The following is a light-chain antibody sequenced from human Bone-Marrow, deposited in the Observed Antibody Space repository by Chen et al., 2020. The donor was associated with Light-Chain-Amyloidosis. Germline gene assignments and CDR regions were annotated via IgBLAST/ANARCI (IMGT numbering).Light chain of an antibody. CDR2: KTS. CDR3: QQYNSYSRT. CDR1: ESVSDW. V-gene: IGKV1-5*03. J-gene: IGKJ1*01. Sequence: DIQMTQSPSTLSASVGDRVIITCRASESVSDWLAWYQQKPGKAPKLLIYKTSSLETGVPSRFSGSGSETEFTLTISSLQPDDFATYYCQQYNSYSRTVGQGTKVEVK.